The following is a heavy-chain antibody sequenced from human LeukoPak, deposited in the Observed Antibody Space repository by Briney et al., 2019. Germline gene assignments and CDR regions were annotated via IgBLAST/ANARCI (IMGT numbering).Heavy chain of an antibody. CDR1: GGSFSGYY. V-gene: IGHV4-34*01. CDR3: ARGEPGYCSSTSCFWFDP. CDR2: INHSGST. D-gene: IGHD2-2*01. Sequence: SETLSLTCAVYGGSFSGYYRSWIRQPPGKGLEWIGEINHSGSTNYNPSLKSRVTISVDTSKNQFSLKLSSVTAADTAVYYCARGEPGYCSSTSCFWFDPWGQGTLVTVSS. J-gene: IGHJ5*02.